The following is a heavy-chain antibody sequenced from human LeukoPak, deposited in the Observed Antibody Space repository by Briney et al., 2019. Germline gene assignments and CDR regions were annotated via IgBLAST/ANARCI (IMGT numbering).Heavy chain of an antibody. CDR1: GYTFTSYG. CDR2: ISAYNDNT. J-gene: IGHJ4*02. Sequence: GASVKVSCKASGYTFTSYGISWVRQAPGQGLEWMGWISAYNDNTNYAQKLQGRVTMTTDTSTSTAYMELRSLRSDDTAVYYCARRCSSTSCYRDFDYWGQGTLVTVSS. D-gene: IGHD2-2*01. CDR3: ARRCSSTSCYRDFDY. V-gene: IGHV1-18*01.